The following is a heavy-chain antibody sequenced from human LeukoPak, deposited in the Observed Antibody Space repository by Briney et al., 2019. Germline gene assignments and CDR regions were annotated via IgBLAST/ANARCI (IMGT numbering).Heavy chain of an antibody. D-gene: IGHD3-3*01. CDR3: ARDRYDFWSGYIRGGPLDAFDI. J-gene: IGHJ3*02. V-gene: IGHV3-30-3*01. CDR2: ISYDGSNK. CDR1: GLTFSSYA. Sequence: GRSLRLSCAASGLTFSSYAMHWVRQAPGKGLEWVAVISYDGSNKYYADSVKGRLTISRDNSKNTLYLQMNSLRAEDTAVYYCARDRYDFWSGYIRGGPLDAFDIWGQGTMVTVSS.